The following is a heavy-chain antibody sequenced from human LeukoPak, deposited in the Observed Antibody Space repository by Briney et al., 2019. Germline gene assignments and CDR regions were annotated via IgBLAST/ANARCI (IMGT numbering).Heavy chain of an antibody. CDR3: AKDRVVATPPPTFGMDV. CDR1: GFTFSSYG. D-gene: IGHD5-12*01. J-gene: IGHJ6*02. V-gene: IGHV3-30*18. CDR2: RSYDVSNK. Sequence: GGSLTLSCAASGFTFSSYGMHWVRQAPGKGLEWVAVRSYDVSNKYYADSVKGRFTISRDNSKNTMYLQMNSLRAEDTAVYYCAKDRVVATPPPTFGMDVWGQGTTVTVSS.